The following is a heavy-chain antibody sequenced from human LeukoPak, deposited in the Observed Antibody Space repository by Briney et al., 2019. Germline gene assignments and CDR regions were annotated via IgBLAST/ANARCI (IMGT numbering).Heavy chain of an antibody. CDR2: INQDGSEK. V-gene: IGHV3-7*01. CDR1: GFTFTTYW. Sequence: GGSLRLSCAASGFTFTTYWMSWVRQAPGKGLEWVANINQDGSEKYFVDSVKGRFTISRDNAKNSLYLQMNSLKAEDTAVYYCASRAPVYSSNYFDYWGQGTLVTVSS. D-gene: IGHD6-13*01. CDR3: ASRAPVYSSNYFDY. J-gene: IGHJ4*02.